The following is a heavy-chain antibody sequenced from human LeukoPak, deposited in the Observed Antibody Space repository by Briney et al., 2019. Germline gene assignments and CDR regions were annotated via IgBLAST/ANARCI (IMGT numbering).Heavy chain of an antibody. Sequence: SETLSLTCTVSGGSISSYYWSWIRQPPGKGLEWIGYIYTSGSTNYNPSLESRVTISVGTAKNQFSLRLRSVTAADTSVYYCARDYGPSLVDTGPRAVHFDYWGQGTLVTVSS. CDR2: IYTSGST. CDR3: ARDYGPSLVDTGPRAVHFDY. CDR1: GGSISSYY. V-gene: IGHV4-4*09. D-gene: IGHD5-18*01. J-gene: IGHJ4*02.